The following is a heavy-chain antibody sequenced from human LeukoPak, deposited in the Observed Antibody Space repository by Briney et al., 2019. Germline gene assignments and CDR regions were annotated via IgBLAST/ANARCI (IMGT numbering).Heavy chain of an antibody. Sequence: PGGSLRLSCAASGFMFSNYDMHWVRQAPGKGLEYVSHISADGGSTYYAISVKGRFTISRDNSKNTLHLQMSTLRAEDTALYYCVKDVGGSYAFDYWGQGILVTVAS. CDR1: GFMFSNYD. CDR3: VKDVGGSYAFDY. D-gene: IGHD1-26*01. CDR2: ISADGGST. V-gene: IGHV3-64*01. J-gene: IGHJ4*02.